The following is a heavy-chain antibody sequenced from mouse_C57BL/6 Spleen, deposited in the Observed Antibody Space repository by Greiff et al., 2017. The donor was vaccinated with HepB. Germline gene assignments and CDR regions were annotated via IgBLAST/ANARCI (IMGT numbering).Heavy chain of an antibody. V-gene: IGHV1-61*01. CDR1: GSPFTGYW. D-gene: IGHD1-1*01. CDR2: IYPSDSEP. Sequence: QVQLQQPGADLLGPGFSVKLSCRASGSPFTGYWWVGVRQRPGQGLEWIGNIYPSDSEPHYNQKFKTKATLTVDKSSSTAYMQLSSLTSEDSAVYYCAFSNLDYGSSPLAYWGQGTLVTVSA. CDR3: AFSNLDYGSSPLAY. J-gene: IGHJ3*01.